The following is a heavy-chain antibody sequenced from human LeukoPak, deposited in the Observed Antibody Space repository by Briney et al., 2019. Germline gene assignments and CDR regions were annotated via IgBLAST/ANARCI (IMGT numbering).Heavy chain of an antibody. D-gene: IGHD3-10*01. CDR1: GFTFSSYA. CDR3: ARDYGSGSHYNDY. CDR2: ISYDGSNK. J-gene: IGHJ4*02. Sequence: GGSLRLSCAASGFTFSSYAMHWVRQAPGKGLEWVAVISYDGSNKYYADSVKGRFTISRDNSKNTLYLQMNSLRAEDTAVYYCARDYGSGSHYNDYWGQGTLVTVSS. V-gene: IGHV3-30-3*01.